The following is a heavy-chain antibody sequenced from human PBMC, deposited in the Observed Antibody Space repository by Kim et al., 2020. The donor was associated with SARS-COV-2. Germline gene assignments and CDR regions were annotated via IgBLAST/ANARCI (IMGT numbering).Heavy chain of an antibody. CDR3: ARLASTGDFDY. Sequence: NHNPSLKSRVTISVDTSKNQFSLKLSSVTAADTAVYYCARLASTGDFDYWGQGTLVTVSS. D-gene: IGHD2-21*01. V-gene: IGHV4-34*01. J-gene: IGHJ4*02.